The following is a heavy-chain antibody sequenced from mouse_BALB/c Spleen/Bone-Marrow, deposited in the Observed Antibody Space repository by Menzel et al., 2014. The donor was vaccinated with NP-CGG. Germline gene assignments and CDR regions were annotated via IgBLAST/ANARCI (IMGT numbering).Heavy chain of an antibody. CDR2: IYPGNSDT. J-gene: IGHJ1*01. CDR3: TLAYFGQGDWFFDV. CDR1: DYTFTSYR. V-gene: IGHV1-5*01. D-gene: IGHD2-10*01. Sequence: EVQLLQSGTVLARPGASVKMSCKASDYTFTSYRMHWLKQRPGQGLEWIGAIYPGNSDTSYNQKFKGKAELTAVTSTSTAYMDLSSLTNEDSAVYYCTLAYFGQGDWFFDVWGAGTTVTVSS.